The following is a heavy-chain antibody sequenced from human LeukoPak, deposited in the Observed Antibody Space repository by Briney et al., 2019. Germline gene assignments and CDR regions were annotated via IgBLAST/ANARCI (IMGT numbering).Heavy chain of an antibody. CDR1: GGSRTTHY. D-gene: IGHD1-26*01. CDR3: ARRGATSKFYYFDT. Sequence: PFDALSLTCSVFGGSRTTHYWAWIRQPPGKGLEWIGFVSTTGETNYQPSLKSRVTIPRDTSTNTFSPNLRSLTAADTAVYFCARRGATSKFYYFDTWGQGKLITVSS. J-gene: IGHJ4*02. CDR2: VSTTGET. V-gene: IGHV4-4*08.